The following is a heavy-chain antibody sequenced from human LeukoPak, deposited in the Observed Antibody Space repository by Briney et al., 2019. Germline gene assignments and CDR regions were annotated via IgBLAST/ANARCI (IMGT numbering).Heavy chain of an antibody. Sequence: SGGSLKLSCAASGFTFSSYAMHWVRQAPGKGLEWVAVISYDGSNKYYADSVKGRFTISRDNSKNTLYLQMNSLRAEDTAVYYCARGFGYYDSSGYYYVGYYGMDVWGQGTTVTVSS. CDR3: ARGFGYYDSSGYYYVGYYGMDV. CDR2: ISYDGSNK. D-gene: IGHD3-22*01. V-gene: IGHV3-30-3*01. CDR1: GFTFSSYA. J-gene: IGHJ6*02.